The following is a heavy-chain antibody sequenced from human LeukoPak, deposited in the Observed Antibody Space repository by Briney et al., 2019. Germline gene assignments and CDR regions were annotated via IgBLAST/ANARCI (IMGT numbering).Heavy chain of an antibody. J-gene: IGHJ4*02. CDR1: GVASSGNY. V-gene: IGHV4-34*01. Sequence: SETLSLTCGVYGVASSGNYWSWIRQSPGRGLEWIGEINHSGSTNYNPSLKSRVIISIDTSKNQFSLKLSSVTAADTAVYYCARLITMIVVDPFDYWGQGTLVTVSS. CDR3: ARLITMIVVDPFDY. D-gene: IGHD3-22*01. CDR2: INHSGST.